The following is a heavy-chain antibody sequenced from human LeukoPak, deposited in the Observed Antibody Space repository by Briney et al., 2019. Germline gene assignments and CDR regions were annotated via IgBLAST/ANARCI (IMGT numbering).Heavy chain of an antibody. CDR2: IKHDESEK. V-gene: IGHV3-7*01. CDR3: ARDEGSKLWPLN. Sequence: PGGSLRLSCAASGFSFNSDWMDWVRQAPGKGLEWVANIKHDESEKNYLDSVKGRFTISRDNAKNSLYLQMNSLRAEDTAVYYCARDEGSKLWPLNWGQGTLVTVSS. CDR1: GFSFNSDW. J-gene: IGHJ4*02. D-gene: IGHD5-18*01.